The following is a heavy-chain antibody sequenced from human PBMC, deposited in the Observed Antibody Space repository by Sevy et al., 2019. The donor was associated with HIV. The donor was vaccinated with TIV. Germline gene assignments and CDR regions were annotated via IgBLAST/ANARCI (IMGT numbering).Heavy chain of an antibody. Sequence: GGSLRLSCAASGFTFISYTMSWVRQAPGKGLEWVSSISAGGGSTYYADSVKGRFTISRDNSRSTLFLEMNNLRAEDTAVYYCAKDGAPYCTGGICFPYWYFDLWGRGALVTVSS. D-gene: IGHD2-8*02. CDR1: GFTFISYT. J-gene: IGHJ2*01. V-gene: IGHV3-23*01. CDR3: AKDGAPYCTGGICFPYWYFDL. CDR2: ISAGGGST.